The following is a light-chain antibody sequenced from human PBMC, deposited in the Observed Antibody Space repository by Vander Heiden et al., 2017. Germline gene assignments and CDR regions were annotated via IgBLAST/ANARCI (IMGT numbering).Light chain of an antibody. CDR3: CSYAGSYALV. V-gene: IGLV2-11*01. Sequence: QSALPQPRSLSGSAGQSVTISCTGTSSDVGGYNDVSWYQQHPGKATKLMIYDVSKRPSGVPDRFSGSKSGNTASLTISGLQDEDEDDYYCCSYAGSYALVFGGGTKLTVL. CDR1: SSDVGGYND. CDR2: DVS. J-gene: IGLJ2*01.